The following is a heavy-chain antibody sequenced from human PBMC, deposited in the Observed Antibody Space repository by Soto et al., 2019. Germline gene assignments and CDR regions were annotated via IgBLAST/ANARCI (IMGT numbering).Heavy chain of an antibody. D-gene: IGHD2-21*01. V-gene: IGHV5-51*01. CDR1: GYSFTSNW. Sequence: RGESLKISCKGSGYSFTSNWIGWVRQMPGKGLEWMGIIRPGDSSTRYSPSFQGQVTISADKSISTAYLQWSSLKASDTAMYYCARDWTALAFDIWGQGTMVTVSS. J-gene: IGHJ3*02. CDR2: IRPGDSST. CDR3: ARDWTALAFDI.